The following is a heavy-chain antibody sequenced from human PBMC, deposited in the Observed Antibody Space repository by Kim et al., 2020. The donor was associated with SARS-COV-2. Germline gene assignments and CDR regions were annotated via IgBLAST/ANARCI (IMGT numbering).Heavy chain of an antibody. V-gene: IGHV4-59*08. CDR2: IYYSGST. Sequence: SETLSLTCTVSGGSISSYYWSWIRQPPGKGLEWIGYIYYSGSTNYNPSLKSRVTISVDTSKNQFSLKLSSVTAADTAVYYCARIQEWFLDYWGQGTLVTVSS. D-gene: IGHD3-3*01. CDR1: GGSISSYY. J-gene: IGHJ4*02. CDR3: ARIQEWFLDY.